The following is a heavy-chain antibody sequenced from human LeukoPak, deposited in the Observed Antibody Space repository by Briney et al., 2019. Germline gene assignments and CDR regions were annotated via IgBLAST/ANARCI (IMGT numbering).Heavy chain of an antibody. CDR2: ISSSGST. J-gene: IGHJ4*02. CDR3: ARVGRGDHSWGSYYCDH. Sequence: SETLSPTCTVSGDSFSSYHWSWLRQPPGKGLEWIGYISSSGSTSYNPSLKSRVTMSVDTSKNQFSLKLRSVTAADTAVYYCARVGRGDHSWGSYYCDHWGQGTLVSVSS. V-gene: IGHV4-59*13. D-gene: IGHD3-16*01. CDR1: GDSFSSYH.